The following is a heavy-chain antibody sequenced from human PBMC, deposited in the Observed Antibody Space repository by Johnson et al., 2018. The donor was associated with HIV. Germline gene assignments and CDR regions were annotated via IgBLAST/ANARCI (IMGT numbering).Heavy chain of an antibody. D-gene: IGHD3-10*01. CDR1: GFTVSSNY. Sequence: VQLVESGGGLVQPGGSLRLSCAASGFTVSSNYMNWVRQAPGKGLEWVSIIYSGGSTYYADSVKGRFTISRDSSKNTVYLQINNLRAEDTAVYNCARGVRGVIIDWGQGTMVAVSS. CDR3: ARGVRGVIID. J-gene: IGHJ3*01. V-gene: IGHV3-66*01. CDR2: IYSGGST.